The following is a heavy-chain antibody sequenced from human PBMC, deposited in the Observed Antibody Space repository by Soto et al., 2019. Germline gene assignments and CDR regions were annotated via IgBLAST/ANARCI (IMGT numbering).Heavy chain of an antibody. V-gene: IGHV4-31*03. CDR2: IYYTGNT. J-gene: IGHJ5*02. Sequence: QVQLQESGPGLVKPSQTLSLTCTESGGSISRHDYYWSWLRQYPGQGLEWIASIYYTGNTYLNPSLMSRLNISVDTSKNEFSLRLSSVTAADTALYFCARDVRHYDGSGTYFEWFDPWGQGTLVTVSS. CDR3: ARDVRHYDGSGTYFEWFDP. D-gene: IGHD3-22*01. CDR1: GGSISRHDYY.